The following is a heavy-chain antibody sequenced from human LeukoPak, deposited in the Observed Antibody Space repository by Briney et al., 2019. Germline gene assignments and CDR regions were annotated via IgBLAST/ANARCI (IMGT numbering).Heavy chain of an antibody. CDR2: ISGSGGST. CDR1: GFTFGDYL. V-gene: IGHV3-23*01. CDR3: AKDRESGSYYGKAFDY. Sequence: GRSLRLSCTASGFTFGDYLMSWFRQAPGKGLEWVSGISGSGGSTYYADSVKGRFTISRDNSKNTLYLQMNSLRAEDTAVYYCAKDRESGSYYGKAFDYWGQGTLVTVSS. D-gene: IGHD1-26*01. J-gene: IGHJ4*02.